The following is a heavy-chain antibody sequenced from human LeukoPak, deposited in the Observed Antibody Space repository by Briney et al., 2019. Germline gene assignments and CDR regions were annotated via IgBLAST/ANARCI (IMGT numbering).Heavy chain of an antibody. CDR1: GFTFSSYA. Sequence: GGSLRLSCATSGFTFSSYAISWVRQAPGKGLEWVSIIGGSGGSTYYTDSVKGRFTISRDNSKNTLYLQMSSLRAEDTAVYYCAKAQNTERSAADFWGQGTLVTASS. CDR2: IGGSGGST. V-gene: IGHV3-23*01. J-gene: IGHJ4*02. CDR3: AKAQNTERSAADF. D-gene: IGHD3-3*01.